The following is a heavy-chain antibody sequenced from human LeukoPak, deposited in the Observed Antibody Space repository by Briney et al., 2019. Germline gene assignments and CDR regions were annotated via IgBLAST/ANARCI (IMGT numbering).Heavy chain of an antibody. V-gene: IGHV1-18*04. CDR2: INPNTGNT. D-gene: IGHD6-19*01. CDR3: AREIAVAGWPSEYYYYYYMDV. CDR1: GYTFTDYY. Sequence: ASVKLSCKASGYTFTDYYTHWVRQAPGQGLEWMGWINPNTGNTNYEQKLQGRVTMTTDTSTSTAYMELRSLRSDDTAVYYCAREIAVAGWPSEYYYYYYMDVWGKGTTVTVSS. J-gene: IGHJ6*03.